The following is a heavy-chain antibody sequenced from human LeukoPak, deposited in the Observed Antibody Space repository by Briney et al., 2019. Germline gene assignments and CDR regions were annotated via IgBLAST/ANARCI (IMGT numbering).Heavy chain of an antibody. CDR1: GGTFSSYA. J-gene: IGHJ4*02. V-gene: IGHV1-69*13. CDR3: ARRVSSGWYGAHFDY. D-gene: IGHD6-19*01. CDR2: IIPIFGTA. Sequence: SVKVSCKASGGTFSSYAISWVRQAPGQGLEWMGGIIPIFGTANYAQKFQGRVTITADESTSTAYMELSSLRSEDTAVYYCARRVSSGWYGAHFDYWGQGTLVTVSS.